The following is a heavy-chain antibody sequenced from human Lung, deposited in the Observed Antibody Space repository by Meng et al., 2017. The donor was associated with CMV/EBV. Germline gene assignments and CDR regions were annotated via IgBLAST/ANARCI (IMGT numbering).Heavy chain of an antibody. J-gene: IGHJ4*02. V-gene: IGHV1-18*01. CDR1: GYTFVSYG. CDR3: ARGTPGRSYSDY. CDR2: FVNNVDT. D-gene: IGHD3-10*01. Sequence: LLQSGAEVKKPWASGRVSCEASGYTFVSYGISWLRQAPGQGLEWMGWFVNNVDTYSAQKFQGRVTMTTDTHTSTAFMELRSLRSDDTAVYYCARGTPGRSYSDYWGQGTLVTVSS.